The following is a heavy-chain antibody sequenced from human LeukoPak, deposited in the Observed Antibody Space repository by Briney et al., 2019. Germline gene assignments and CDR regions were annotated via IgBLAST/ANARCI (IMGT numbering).Heavy chain of an antibody. CDR1: GGGISTSSHY. D-gene: IGHD1/OR15-1a*01. V-gene: IGHV4-39*01. CDR3: ARRTGTAGGNHFDY. CDR2: GYYSGST. J-gene: IGHJ4*02. Sequence: PSETLSLTCTVSGGGISTSSHYWGWIRQPPGKGLEWIGSGYYSGSTHYSPSLKSRVTISVDTSKNQFSLNLSSMTAADTAVYYCARRTGTAGGNHFDYWGQGTLVTVSS.